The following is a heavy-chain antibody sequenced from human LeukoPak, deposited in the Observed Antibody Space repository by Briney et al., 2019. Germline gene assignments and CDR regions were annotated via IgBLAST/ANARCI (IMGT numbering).Heavy chain of an antibody. Sequence: GGSLRLSCAASGFTFSFYEMNWVRQVPGKRLEWVSYIHTGGRTIYYADSVAGRFTISRDNAKNSLYLQMDSLRAEDTAVYYCARDVRNAVTRPYYFDYWGQGTLVTVSS. D-gene: IGHD4-17*01. CDR2: IHTGGRTI. V-gene: IGHV3-48*03. J-gene: IGHJ4*02. CDR3: ARDVRNAVTRPYYFDY. CDR1: GFTFSFYE.